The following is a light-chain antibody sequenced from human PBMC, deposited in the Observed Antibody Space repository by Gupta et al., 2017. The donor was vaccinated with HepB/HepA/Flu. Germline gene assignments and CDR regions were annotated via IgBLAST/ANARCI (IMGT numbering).Light chain of an antibody. Sequence: QSALTQPASVSGSPGQSLTISCTGTSSDVGGYNYVSWYQQHPGKAPKLMISDVSTRPSGVSNRFSCSKAGNTASLTISGLQAEDEADYYCSSYTSSIPVVFGGGTKLTVL. CDR1: SSDVGGYNY. J-gene: IGLJ2*01. V-gene: IGLV2-14*03. CDR3: SSYTSSIPVV. CDR2: DVS.